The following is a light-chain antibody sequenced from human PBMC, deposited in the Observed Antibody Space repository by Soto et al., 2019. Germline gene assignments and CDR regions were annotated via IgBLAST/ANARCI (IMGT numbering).Light chain of an antibody. Sequence: QSVLTQAPSASGTPGQRVNISCSGSSSNIGSHAVNWYQQLPGTAPQLLIYTNNQRPSGVPDRFSGSKSGTSASLAISGLQSEDEADYYCAAWDDSLNGYVFGTGTKVTVL. CDR2: TNN. CDR3: AAWDDSLNGYV. J-gene: IGLJ1*01. V-gene: IGLV1-44*01. CDR1: SSNIGSHA.